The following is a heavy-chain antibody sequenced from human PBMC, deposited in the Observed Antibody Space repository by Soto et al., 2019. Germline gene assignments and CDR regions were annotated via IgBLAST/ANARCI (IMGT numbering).Heavy chain of an antibody. V-gene: IGHV5-10-1*01. CDR3: ARRESGAPLIHLWYGMDV. J-gene: IGHJ6*02. CDR2: IDPSDSYT. Sequence: GESLKISCKGAGYSFTSYWISWVRQMPGKGVEWMGRIDPSDSYTNDSPSFQGHVTISADKSISTAYLQWSSLKASDTAMYYCARRESGAPLIHLWYGMDVWGQGTTVTVSS. D-gene: IGHD5-18*01. CDR1: GYSFTSYW.